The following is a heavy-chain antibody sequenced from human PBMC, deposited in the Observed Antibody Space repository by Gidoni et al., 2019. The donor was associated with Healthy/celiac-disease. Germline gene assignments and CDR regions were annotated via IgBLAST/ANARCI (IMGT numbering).Heavy chain of an antibody. CDR1: GFTFSSYA. D-gene: IGHD6-19*01. CDR3: ATPGYSSGRNYYYYYMDV. Sequence: EVQLLESGGGLVQPGGSLRLPCAASGFTFSSYAMSWVRQAPGKGLEWVSAISGSGGSTYYADSVKGRFTISRDNSKNTLYLQMNSLRAEDTAVYYCATPGYSSGRNYYYYYMDVWGKGTTVTVSS. J-gene: IGHJ6*03. V-gene: IGHV3-23*01. CDR2: ISGSGGST.